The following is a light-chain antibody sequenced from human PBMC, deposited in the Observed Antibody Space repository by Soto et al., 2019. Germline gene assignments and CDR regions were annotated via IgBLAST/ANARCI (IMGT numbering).Light chain of an antibody. V-gene: IGKV1-39*01. Sequence: DIQMTQSPSSLSASAGDRVTITCRRSQSINNYLNWYQQEAGKAPKLLIYAASSLQSGVPSRFSDSGSGTDFTLTINSLQPEDFATYYCQQYYSTPTWTFGQGTKVDIK. J-gene: IGKJ1*01. CDR1: QSINNY. CDR3: QQYYSTPTWT. CDR2: AAS.